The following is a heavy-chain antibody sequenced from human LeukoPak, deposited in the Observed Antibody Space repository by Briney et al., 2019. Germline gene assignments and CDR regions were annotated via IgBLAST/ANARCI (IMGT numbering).Heavy chain of an antibody. Sequence: GGSLRLSCAASGFTFSSYGMSWVRQAPGKGLEWVSAISGSGGSTYYADSVKGRFTISRDNSKNTLYLQMNSLRAEDTAVYYCAKDKHIVVVTAMFDIWGQGTMVTVSS. D-gene: IGHD2-21*02. CDR2: ISGSGGST. CDR1: GFTFSSYG. CDR3: AKDKHIVVVTAMFDI. V-gene: IGHV3-23*01. J-gene: IGHJ3*02.